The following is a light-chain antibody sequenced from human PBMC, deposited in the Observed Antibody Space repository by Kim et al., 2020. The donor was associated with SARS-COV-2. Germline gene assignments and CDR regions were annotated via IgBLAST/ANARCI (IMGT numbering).Light chain of an antibody. V-gene: IGKV2-29*02. CDR1: QSLLHSDGKTY. CDR2: VVS. CDR3: MQATHLRYT. J-gene: IGKJ2*01. Sequence: DIVMTQTPLSLSVTPGQPASISCKSSQSLLHSDGKTYLYWYLQKPGQSPQLLIYVVSSRFSGVPDRFSGSGSGTDFTLKISRVEAEDVGVYYCMQATHLRYTFGQGTKLEI.